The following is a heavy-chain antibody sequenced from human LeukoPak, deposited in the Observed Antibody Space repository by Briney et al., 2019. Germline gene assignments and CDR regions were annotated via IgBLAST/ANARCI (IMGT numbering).Heavy chain of an antibody. CDR3: ARGVVPRLGELSSKPDA. D-gene: IGHD3-16*02. J-gene: IGHJ5*02. CDR1: GFTFSSYS. V-gene: IGHV3-21*01. Sequence: GGSLRLSCAASGFTFSSYSMNWVRQAPGKGLEWVSSISSSSSYIYYADSVKGRFTISSDNAKNSLYLQMNSLRAEDTAVYYCARGVVPRLGELSSKPDAWGQGTLVTVSS. CDR2: ISSSSSYI.